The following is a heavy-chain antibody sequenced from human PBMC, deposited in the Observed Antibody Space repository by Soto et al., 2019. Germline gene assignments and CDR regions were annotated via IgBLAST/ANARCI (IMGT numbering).Heavy chain of an antibody. CDR2: FHDSGKT. CDR1: GDSFSNFY. D-gene: IGHD3-22*01. Sequence: SETLSLTCTVSGDSFSNFYLSWIRQSPGKGLEWIGYFHDSGKTGYNPSLENRVSIVLGTSGNQFSLKLSSVTAADTAIYYCARGTRAMITSFFDYWGQGLTVTV. CDR3: ARGTRAMITSFFDY. V-gene: IGHV4-59*01. J-gene: IGHJ4*02.